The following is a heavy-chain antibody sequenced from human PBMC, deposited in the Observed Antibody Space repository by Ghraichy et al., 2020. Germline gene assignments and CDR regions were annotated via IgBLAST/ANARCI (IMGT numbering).Heavy chain of an antibody. CDR3: ARARVDCGGDCYSAGDAFDI. V-gene: IGHV6-1*01. J-gene: IGHJ3*02. D-gene: IGHD2-21*02. CDR1: GDSVSSNSAA. Sequence: SQTLSLTCAISGDSVSSNSAAWNWIRQSPSRGLEWLGRTYYRSKWYNDYAVSVKSRITINPDTSKNQFSLQLNSVTPEDTAVYYCARARVDCGGDCYSAGDAFDIWGQGTMVTVSS. CDR2: TYYRSKWYN.